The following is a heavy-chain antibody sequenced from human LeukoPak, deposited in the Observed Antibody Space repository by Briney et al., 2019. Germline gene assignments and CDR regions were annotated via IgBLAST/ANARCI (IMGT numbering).Heavy chain of an antibody. CDR2: ISGSGGST. Sequence: GGSLRLSCAASGFTFSSYAMSWVRQAPGKGLEWVSVISGSGGSTYYADSVKGRFTISRDNSKNTLYLQMNSLRAEDTAVFYCAKGRYQLLSLYFFDYWGQGTLVTVSS. D-gene: IGHD2-2*01. CDR3: AKGRYQLLSLYFFDY. CDR1: GFTFSSYA. V-gene: IGHV3-23*01. J-gene: IGHJ4*02.